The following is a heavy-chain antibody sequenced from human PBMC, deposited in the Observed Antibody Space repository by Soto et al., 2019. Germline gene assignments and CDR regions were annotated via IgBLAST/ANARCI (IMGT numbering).Heavy chain of an antibody. D-gene: IGHD2-8*01. J-gene: IGHJ4*02. CDR1: GYTFTSYD. Sequence: GASVKVSCKASGYTFTSYDINWVRQATGQGLEWMGWMNPNSGNTGYAQKFQGRVTMTRNTSISTAYMELSSLRSEDTAVYYCARGRGDIVLMVYAKYFDYWGQGTLVTVSS. V-gene: IGHV1-8*01. CDR2: MNPNSGNT. CDR3: ARGRGDIVLMVYAKYFDY.